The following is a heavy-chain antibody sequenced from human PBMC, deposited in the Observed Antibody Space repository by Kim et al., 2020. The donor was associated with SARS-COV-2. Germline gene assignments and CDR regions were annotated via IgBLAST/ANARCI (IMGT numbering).Heavy chain of an antibody. CDR1: GGSIINHY. CDR2: IYYSGSS. V-gene: IGHV4-59*11. D-gene: IGHD3-9*01. J-gene: IGHJ3*02. Sequence: SETLSLTCTVSGGSIINHYWSWFRQPPGKGLEWIGYIYYSGSSNYNPSLKSRVTISGDSSENQVSLKLSSVTAADTAVYHCARLRGYDMLTPAGDFDIWGQGTKVTVSS. CDR3: ARLRGYDMLTPAGDFDI.